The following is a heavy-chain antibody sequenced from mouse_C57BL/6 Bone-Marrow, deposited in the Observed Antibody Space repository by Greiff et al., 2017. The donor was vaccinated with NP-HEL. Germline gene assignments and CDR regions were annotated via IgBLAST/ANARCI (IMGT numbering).Heavy chain of an antibody. D-gene: IGHD1-1*01. CDR1: GFTFSSYA. CDR2: ISDGGSYT. Sequence: EVKLMESGGGLVKPGGSLKLSCAASGFTFSSYAMSWVRQTPEKRLEWVATISDGGSYTYYPDNVKGRFTISRDNAKNNLYLQMSHLKSEDTAMYYCARGAHYYGSNPGAYWGQGTLVTVSA. CDR3: ARGAHYYGSNPGAY. V-gene: IGHV5-4*03. J-gene: IGHJ3*01.